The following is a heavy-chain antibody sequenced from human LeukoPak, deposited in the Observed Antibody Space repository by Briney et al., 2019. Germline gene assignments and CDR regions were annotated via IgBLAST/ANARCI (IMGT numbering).Heavy chain of an antibody. D-gene: IGHD3-22*01. CDR2: ISSSGSTI. Sequence: PGGSLRLSCAASGLTFSSYEMNWVRQAPGKGLEWVSYISSSGSTIYYADSVKGRFTISRDNAKNSLYLQMNSLRAEDTAVYYCARYYYDSSGYYYFDYWGQGTLVTVSS. CDR3: ARYYYDSSGYYYFDY. V-gene: IGHV3-48*03. CDR1: GLTFSSYE. J-gene: IGHJ4*02.